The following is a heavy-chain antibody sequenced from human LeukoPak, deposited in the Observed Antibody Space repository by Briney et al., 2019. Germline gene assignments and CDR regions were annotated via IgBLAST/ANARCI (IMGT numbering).Heavy chain of an antibody. Sequence: GGSLTLSCVASGFTFSSHAMTWVRQAPGKGLEWISSITVHSTNTYYADSVKGRFTISRDDSRNTVHLHMNSLRAEDTAVYYCARERGKQGFWFDPWGQGTLVTVSS. D-gene: IGHD3-16*01. CDR1: GFTFSSHA. CDR3: ARERGKQGFWFDP. V-gene: IGHV3-23*01. J-gene: IGHJ5*02. CDR2: ITVHSTNT.